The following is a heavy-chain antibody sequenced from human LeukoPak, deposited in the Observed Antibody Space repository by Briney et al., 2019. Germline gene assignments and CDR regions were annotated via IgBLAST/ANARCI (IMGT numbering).Heavy chain of an antibody. D-gene: IGHD3-16*01. J-gene: IGHJ4*02. CDR2: IYYSGGT. V-gene: IGHV4-59*11. Sequence: SETLSLTCTVSGGSISSHYWSWVRQPPGKGLEWIGFIYYSGGTNYNPSLKSRVTISVETSKNQFSLRLNSVTAADTAVYYCAREGVGGQLFDYWGQGTLVTVSS. CDR3: AREGVGGQLFDY. CDR1: GGSISSHY.